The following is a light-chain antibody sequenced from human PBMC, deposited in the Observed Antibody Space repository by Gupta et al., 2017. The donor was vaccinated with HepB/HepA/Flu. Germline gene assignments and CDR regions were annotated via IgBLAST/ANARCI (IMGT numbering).Light chain of an antibody. CDR1: QGISNS. J-gene: IGKJ1*01. CDR3: QQYNSYPVT. CDR2: TAS. Sequence: DIQMTQSPSSPSASIGDSITITCRDSQGISNSLAWFQQKPGKAPKSLIHTASTLQSGVPSRFSGSGFGTDFSLTISSLQPEDFAIYYCQQYNSYPVTFGQGTKVEIK. V-gene: IGKV1-16*01.